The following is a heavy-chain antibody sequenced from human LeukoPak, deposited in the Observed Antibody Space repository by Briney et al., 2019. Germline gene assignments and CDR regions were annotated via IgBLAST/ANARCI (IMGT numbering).Heavy chain of an antibody. J-gene: IGHJ5*02. V-gene: IGHV4-31*03. CDR2: IYYSGST. CDR3: ARVGATAGFDP. D-gene: IGHD1-26*01. CDR1: GGSISSGTYP. Sequence: SQTLSLTCTVSGGSISSGTYPWNWFRQHPGEGLEWIGYIYYSGSTNYNPSLKSRVTISVDTSKNQFSLKLSSVTAADTAVYYCARVGATAGFDPWGQGTLVTVSS.